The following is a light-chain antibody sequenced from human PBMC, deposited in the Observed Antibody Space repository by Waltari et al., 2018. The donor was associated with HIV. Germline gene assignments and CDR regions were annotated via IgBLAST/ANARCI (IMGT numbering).Light chain of an antibody. V-gene: IGLV2-8*01. Sequence: QSALTQPPSASGSPEQSVTLSCTGTRSDIGNYAYVSWYRQHPGKAPKLLIYEVDKRPSGVPDRFSGSKSGDTASLTVSGLQAEDEADYYCASYGGRNNRVLFGGGTRLTVL. CDR1: RSDIGNYAY. CDR3: ASYGGRNNRVL. CDR2: EVD. J-gene: IGLJ2*01.